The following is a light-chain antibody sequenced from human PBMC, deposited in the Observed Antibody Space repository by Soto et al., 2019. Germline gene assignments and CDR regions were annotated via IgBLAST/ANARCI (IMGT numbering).Light chain of an antibody. CDR1: ESVSDNY. CDR3: QQYGSSPLT. V-gene: IGKV3-20*01. Sequence: EIVLTHSPGTLALSPCERATLSSSASESVSDNYLAWYQQRSGQAPRLVIYGASSRASAVPDRFSGSGSGADFTLTISRLEPEDFAVYYCQQYGSSPLTFGGGTKVDIK. CDR2: GAS. J-gene: IGKJ4*01.